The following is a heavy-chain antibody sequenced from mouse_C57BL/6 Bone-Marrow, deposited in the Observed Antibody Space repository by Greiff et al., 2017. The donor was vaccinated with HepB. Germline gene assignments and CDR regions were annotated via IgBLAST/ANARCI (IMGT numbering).Heavy chain of an antibody. CDR1: GFTFSSYG. D-gene: IGHD1-1*01. CDR2: ISSGGSYT. CDR3: ARDYYGSSYDFDY. V-gene: IGHV5-6*01. J-gene: IGHJ2*01. Sequence: EVKLVESGGDLVKPGGSLKLSCAASGFTFSSYGMSWVRQTPDKRLEWVATISSGGSYTYYPDSVKGRFTISRDNAKNTLYLQMSSLKSEDTAMYYCARDYYGSSYDFDYWGQGTTLTVSS.